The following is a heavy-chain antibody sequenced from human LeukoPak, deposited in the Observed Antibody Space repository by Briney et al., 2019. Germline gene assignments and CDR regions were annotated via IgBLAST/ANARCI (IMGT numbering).Heavy chain of an antibody. V-gene: IGHV1-24*01. CDR1: GYSENFYG. J-gene: IGHJ4*02. CDR3: ATESVIDGYSIIGY. CDR2: FDPEDGET. D-gene: IGHD5-24*01. Sequence: GASVKVSCKTSGYSENFYGITWVRQVAGQGLEWMGVFDPEDGETIYAQKFQGRVTMTEDTSTDTAYMELSSLRSEDTAVYYCATESVIDGYSIIGYWDQGNLVTVSS.